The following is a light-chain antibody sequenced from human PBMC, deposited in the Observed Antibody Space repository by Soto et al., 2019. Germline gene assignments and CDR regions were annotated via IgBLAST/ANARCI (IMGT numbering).Light chain of an antibody. Sequence: QLTQSPSSLSASVGDRVTITCRASQGISSYLAWYQQKPGKAPKLLIYAASTLQSGVPSRFSGSGSGTDFTLTINSLQPEDFATYYCQQLNTNPPYTFGQGTKLEIK. CDR3: QQLNTNPPYT. V-gene: IGKV1-9*01. CDR2: AAS. J-gene: IGKJ2*01. CDR1: QGISSY.